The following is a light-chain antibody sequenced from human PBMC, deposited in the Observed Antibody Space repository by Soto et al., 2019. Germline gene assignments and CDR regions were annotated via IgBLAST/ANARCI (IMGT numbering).Light chain of an antibody. CDR1: SSNIGSNF. V-gene: IGLV1-47*02. CDR2: TDN. J-gene: IGLJ3*02. CDR3: AAWDASLSAWV. Sequence: QSVLTQPPSASETPGQRVTISCSGGSSNIGSNFVYWYHQLPGTAPKLLIYTDNQRPSGVPDRFSGSKSGTSASLAISGLRSEDEAHYYCAAWDASLSAWVFGGGTKVTVL.